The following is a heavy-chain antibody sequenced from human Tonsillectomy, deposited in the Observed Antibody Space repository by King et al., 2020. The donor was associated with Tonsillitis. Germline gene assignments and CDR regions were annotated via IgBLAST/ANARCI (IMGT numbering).Heavy chain of an antibody. CDR3: AVENDYGVNSAGPNWFDT. J-gene: IGHJ5*02. D-gene: IGHD4/OR15-4a*01. CDR1: GFIFRDFY. CDR2: ISSSGDYT. V-gene: IGHV3-11*06. Sequence: VQLVESGGGLVKPGGSLRLSCAASGFIFRDFYMTWIRQAPGKGLEWISHISSSGDYTKYADSVKARFTLSRDNAKNSVYLQMNTLRSEDTAVYYCAVENDYGVNSAGPNWFDTWGQGTLVTVSS.